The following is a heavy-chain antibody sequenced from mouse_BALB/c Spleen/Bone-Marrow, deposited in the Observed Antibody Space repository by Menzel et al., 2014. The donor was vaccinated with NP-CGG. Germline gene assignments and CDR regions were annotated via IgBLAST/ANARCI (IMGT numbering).Heavy chain of an antibody. CDR3: ARGLLGYFDY. J-gene: IGHJ2*01. CDR1: GYTFTDYP. CDR2: ISIYSGNT. Sequence: HLLETKPELVRPGVSVKISCKGSGYTFTDYPMHWVKQSHAKNLEWIGVISIYSGNTNYNQNFKVKAKMTVEKSSSTLYMELARSTAEDSTKYHCARGLLGYFDYWGQGTTLTVSS. V-gene: IGHV1-67*01.